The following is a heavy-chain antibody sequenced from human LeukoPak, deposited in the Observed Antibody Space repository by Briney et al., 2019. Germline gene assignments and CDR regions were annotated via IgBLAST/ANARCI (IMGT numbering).Heavy chain of an antibody. J-gene: IGHJ3*02. CDR3: ARARNDYVWGSYPDAFDI. V-gene: IGHV4-59*01. D-gene: IGHD3-16*02. CDR1: GGSISSYY. CDR2: IHYSGST. Sequence: PSETLSLTCTVSGGSISSYYWSWIRQPPGKGLEWIGYIHYSGSTNYNPSLKSRVTISVDTSKNQFSLKLSSVTAADTAVYYCARARNDYVWGSYPDAFDIWGQGTMVTVSS.